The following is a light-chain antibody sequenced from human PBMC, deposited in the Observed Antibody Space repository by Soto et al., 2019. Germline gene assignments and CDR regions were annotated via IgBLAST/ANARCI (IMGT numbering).Light chain of an antibody. CDR3: QQSYSTPRT. CDR1: QSISSY. V-gene: IGKV1-39*01. J-gene: IGKJ2*01. CDR2: AAS. Sequence: DIQMTQSPSSLSASVGDRVTITCRASQSISSYLNWYQQKPGKAPKLLIYAASSLQSGVPSRFSGSGSWKDFTLTISSLQPEDFATYYCQQSYSTPRTFGQGTKLEIK.